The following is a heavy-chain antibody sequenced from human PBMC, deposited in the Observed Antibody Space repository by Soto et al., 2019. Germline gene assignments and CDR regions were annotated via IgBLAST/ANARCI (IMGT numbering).Heavy chain of an antibody. V-gene: IGHV4-34*01. Sequence: SETLSLTCAVYGGSFIGYYWIWIRQPPGKGLEWIGEINHSGSTNYNPSLKSRVTISVDTSKNQFSLKLSSVTAADTAVYYCASSGYDFWSGYYTDIDYWGQGTLVTVSS. J-gene: IGHJ4*02. CDR3: ASSGYDFWSGYYTDIDY. CDR1: GGSFIGYY. CDR2: INHSGST. D-gene: IGHD3-3*01.